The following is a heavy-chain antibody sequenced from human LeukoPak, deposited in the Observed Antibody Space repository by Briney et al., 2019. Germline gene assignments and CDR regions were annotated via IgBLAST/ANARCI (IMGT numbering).Heavy chain of an antibody. CDR1: GFTFSSYW. CDR2: IKQDGSEK. Sequence: PGGSLRLSWAASGFTFSSYWMSWVRQAPGKGLEWVANIKQDGSEKYYVDSVKGRFTISRDNAKNSLFLQMNSLRAEDTAVYYCARDEYYDILTGYDIGDYWGQGTLVTVSS. V-gene: IGHV3-7*01. CDR3: ARDEYYDILTGYDIGDY. J-gene: IGHJ4*02. D-gene: IGHD3-9*01.